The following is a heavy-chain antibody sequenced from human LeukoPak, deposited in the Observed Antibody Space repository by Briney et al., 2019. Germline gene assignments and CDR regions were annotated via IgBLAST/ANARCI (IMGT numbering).Heavy chain of an antibody. V-gene: IGHV1-69*01. J-gene: IGHJ4*02. D-gene: IGHD3-3*01. CDR1: GGTFSSYA. CDR2: IIPIFGTA. Sequence: ASVKVSCKASGGTFSSYAISWVRQAPGQGLEWMGEIIPIFGTANYAQKFQGRVTITADESTSTAYMELSSLRSEDTAVYYCARALDPRVYYFDYWGQGTLVTVSS. CDR3: ARALDPRVYYFDY.